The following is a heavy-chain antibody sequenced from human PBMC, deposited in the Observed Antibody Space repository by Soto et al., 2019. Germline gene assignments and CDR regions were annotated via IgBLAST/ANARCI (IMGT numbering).Heavy chain of an antibody. CDR2: INSGNGKT. V-gene: IGHV1-3*01. J-gene: IGHJ2*01. D-gene: IGHD2-2*02. Sequence: QVQLVQSGAEVKKPGASVKISCETSGFTFTSYTFHWVRQAPGQRLEWVGWINSGNGKTEYSQNLQDRVTLTRDTSANTVFLELHTLTSDVTATYYCARDRYTTNWYFDLWGRGTLVIVSS. CDR3: ARDRYTTNWYFDL. CDR1: GFTFTSYT.